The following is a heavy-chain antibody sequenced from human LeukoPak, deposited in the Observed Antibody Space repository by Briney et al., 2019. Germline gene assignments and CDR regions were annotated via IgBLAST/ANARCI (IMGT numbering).Heavy chain of an antibody. CDR2: IYTTGTT. D-gene: IGHD3-10*01. V-gene: IGHV4-4*07. CDR3: GRQGYTTSYYFLDY. J-gene: IGHJ4*02. Sequence: SETLSLTCSVSTGSINSYFWGWVRQPAGKGLEWIGRIYTTGTTNYSPSLKSRLSMSVDTSKNQFSLRLTSVTAADTAVYYCGRQGYTTSYYFLDYCSQGALVTVSS. CDR1: TGSINSYF.